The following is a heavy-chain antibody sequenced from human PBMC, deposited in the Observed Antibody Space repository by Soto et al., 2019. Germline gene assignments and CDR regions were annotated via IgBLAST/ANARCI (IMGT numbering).Heavy chain of an antibody. CDR2: ISGSGGST. Sequence: EVQLLESGGGLVQPGGSLRLSCAASGFTFSSYAMSWVRQAPGKGLEWVSAISGSGGSTYYADSVKGRFTISRDNSKNPLYLQMNSLRAEDTAVYYCSKGLDYGLNAFDIWGQGTMVTVSS. CDR3: SKGLDYGLNAFDI. D-gene: IGHD4-17*01. J-gene: IGHJ3*02. CDR1: GFTFSSYA. V-gene: IGHV3-23*01.